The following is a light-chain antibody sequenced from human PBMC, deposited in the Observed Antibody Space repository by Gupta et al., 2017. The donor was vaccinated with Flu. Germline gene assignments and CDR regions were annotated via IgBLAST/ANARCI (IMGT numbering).Light chain of an antibody. Sequence: ATLSVSLGERGTVSCRASQSISNNLAWYQQKPGQPPRLLIYNSYTRDTDIPARFSGAGSGTDLTLTIDSRRSEDFAGYYCQHYSDRPPWTFGQGTKVDIK. CDR3: QHYSDRPPWT. CDR2: NSY. J-gene: IGKJ1*01. CDR1: QSISNN. V-gene: IGKV3-15*01.